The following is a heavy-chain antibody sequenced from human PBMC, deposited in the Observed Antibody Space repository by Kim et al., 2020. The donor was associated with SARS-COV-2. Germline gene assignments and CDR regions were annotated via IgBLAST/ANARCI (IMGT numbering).Heavy chain of an antibody. D-gene: IGHD1-7*01. Sequence: PSLKSRVTMSVDTSKNQFSLKLSSVTAADTAVYYCARTTIGNWNLSGMDVWGQGTTVTVSS. CDR3: ARTTIGNWNLSGMDV. V-gene: IGHV4-4*07. J-gene: IGHJ6*02.